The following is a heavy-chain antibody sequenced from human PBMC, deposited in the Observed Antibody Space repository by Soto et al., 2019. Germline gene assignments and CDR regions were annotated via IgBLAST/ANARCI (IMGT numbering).Heavy chain of an antibody. D-gene: IGHD6-6*01. V-gene: IGHV3-30-3*01. CDR2: ISYDGSNK. Sequence: QVQLVESGGGVVQPGRSLRLSCAASGFTFSSYAMHWVRQAPGKGLEWVAVISYDGSNKYYADSVKGRFTISRDNSKNTLYLQMNSLRAEDTAVYYCARDRLYSSSSCFDLWGRGTLVTVSS. CDR1: GFTFSSYA. CDR3: ARDRLYSSSSCFDL. J-gene: IGHJ2*01.